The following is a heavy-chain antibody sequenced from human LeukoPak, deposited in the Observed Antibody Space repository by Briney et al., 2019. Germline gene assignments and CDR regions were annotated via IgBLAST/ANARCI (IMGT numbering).Heavy chain of an antibody. Sequence: SETLSLTCTVSGGSISSSSYYWGWIRQPPGKGLEWIGSIYYRGSTYYNPSLKSRVTISVDTSKNQFSLKLSSVTAADTAVYYCARVGATYPHYYMDVWGKGTTVTVAS. CDR1: GGSISSSSYY. V-gene: IGHV4-39*07. CDR3: ARVGATYPHYYMDV. CDR2: IYYRGST. J-gene: IGHJ6*03. D-gene: IGHD3-16*01.